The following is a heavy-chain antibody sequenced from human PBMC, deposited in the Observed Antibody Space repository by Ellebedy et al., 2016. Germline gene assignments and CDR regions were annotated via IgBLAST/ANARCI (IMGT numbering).Heavy chain of an antibody. CDR1: GGSFSGYY. D-gene: IGHD4-17*01. Sequence: SETLSLTXAVYGGSFSGYYWSWIRQPPGKGLEWIGEINHSGSTNYNPSLKSRVTISVDTSKNQFSLKLSSVTAADTAVYYCARGFGYGDYVNYGMDVWGQGTTVTVSS. J-gene: IGHJ6*02. CDR3: ARGFGYGDYVNYGMDV. CDR2: INHSGST. V-gene: IGHV4-34*01.